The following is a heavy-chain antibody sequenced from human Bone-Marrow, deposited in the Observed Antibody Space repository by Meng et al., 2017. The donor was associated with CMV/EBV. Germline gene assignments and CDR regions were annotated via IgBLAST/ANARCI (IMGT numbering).Heavy chain of an antibody. CDR3: ARGIVGAHDAFDI. V-gene: IGHV3-11*06. Sequence: GGSLRLSCAASGFTFSDYYMSWIRQAPGKGLEWVSSISSSSSYIYYADSVKGRFTISRDNAKNSLYLQMNSLRAEDTAVYYCARGIVGAHDAFDIWGQGPMVTVSS. CDR1: GFTFSDYY. CDR2: ISSSSSYI. J-gene: IGHJ3*02. D-gene: IGHD1-26*01.